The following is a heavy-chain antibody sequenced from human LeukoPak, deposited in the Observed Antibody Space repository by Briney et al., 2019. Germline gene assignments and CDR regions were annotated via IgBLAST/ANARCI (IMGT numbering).Heavy chain of an antibody. CDR1: GFTVSSNY. Sequence: GGSLRLSCAASGFTVSSNYMSWVRQAPGKGLEWVSAISGSGGSTYYADSVKGRFTISRDNSKNTLCLQMNSLRAEDTAVYYCATRYLDYWGQGTLVTVSS. V-gene: IGHV3-23*01. CDR2: ISGSGGST. J-gene: IGHJ4*02. CDR3: ATRYLDY.